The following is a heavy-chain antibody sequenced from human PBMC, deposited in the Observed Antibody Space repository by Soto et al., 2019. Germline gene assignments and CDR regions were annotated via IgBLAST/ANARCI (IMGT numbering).Heavy chain of an antibody. CDR1: GGSISSGGYS. J-gene: IGHJ4*02. CDR2: IYHSGST. Sequence: SETLSLTCAVSGGSISSGGYSWSWIRQPPGKGLEWIGYIYHSGSTYYNPSLKSRVTISVDTSKNQFSLTLSSVTAADTAVYYCARYLGLSGGNDYWGQGTLVTVSS. V-gene: IGHV4-30-2*01. D-gene: IGHD2-15*01. CDR3: ARYLGLSGGNDY.